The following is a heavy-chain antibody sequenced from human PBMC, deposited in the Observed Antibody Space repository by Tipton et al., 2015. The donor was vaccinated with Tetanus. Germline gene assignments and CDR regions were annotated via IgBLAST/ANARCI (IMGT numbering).Heavy chain of an antibody. CDR1: GGSISNYY. CDR2: VYLSGST. V-gene: IGHV4-59*01. CDR3: ARHSGWFNFYSGVDV. J-gene: IGHJ6*02. D-gene: IGHD6-19*01. Sequence: TLSLTCTVSGGSISNYYWSWIRQPPGKGLEWIGYVYLSGSTNYSPSLKSRVTMSVDTSMNQVSLNLTSVTAADSAVYFCARHSGWFNFYSGVDVWGQGTMVTVSS.